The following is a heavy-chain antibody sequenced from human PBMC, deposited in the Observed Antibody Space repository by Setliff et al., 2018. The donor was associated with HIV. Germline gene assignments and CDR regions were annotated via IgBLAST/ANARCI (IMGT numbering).Heavy chain of an antibody. J-gene: IGHJ4*02. Sequence: GGSLRLSCAASGFTFSNYWMSWVRQAPGKGLEWVANIKEDGSEKYYVDSVKGRFTIPRDNAKNSLYLQMNSLRADDTAMYYCVRSRAAGFDYWGQGTLVTVS. CDR3: VRSRAAGFDY. V-gene: IGHV3-7*05. D-gene: IGHD6-13*01. CDR2: IKEDGSEK. CDR1: GFTFSNYW.